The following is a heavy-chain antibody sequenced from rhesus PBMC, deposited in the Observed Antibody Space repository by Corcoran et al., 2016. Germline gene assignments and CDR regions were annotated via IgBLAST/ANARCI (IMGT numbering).Heavy chain of an antibody. Sequence: EVQLVQSGAEVKKPGASVKISCKASGYTFTDYYLHWVRQAPGKGLGWMGRVDPEDGEADYAQKFQDRVTITRDTSTDTAYMELSSLRSEDTAVYYCATTVVFLGWSDIDYWGQGVLVTVSS. CDR3: ATTVVFLGWSDIDY. J-gene: IGHJ4*01. CDR1: GYTFTDYY. V-gene: IGHV1-111*01. D-gene: IGHD3-22*01. CDR2: VDPEDGEA.